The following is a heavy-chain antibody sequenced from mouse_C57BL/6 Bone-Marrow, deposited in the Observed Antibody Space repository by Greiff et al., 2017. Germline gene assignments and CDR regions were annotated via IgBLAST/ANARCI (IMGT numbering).Heavy chain of an antibody. Sequence: VQLQQSGPELVKPGASVKIPCKASGYTFTDYNMDWVKQSHGKSLEWIGDINPNNGGTIYNQKFKGKATLTVDKSSSTAYMELRSLTSEDTAVYYCARIRAAQALYAMDYWGQGTSVTVSS. D-gene: IGHD3-2*02. V-gene: IGHV1-18*01. J-gene: IGHJ4*01. CDR3: ARIRAAQALYAMDY. CDR2: INPNNGGT. CDR1: GYTFTDYN.